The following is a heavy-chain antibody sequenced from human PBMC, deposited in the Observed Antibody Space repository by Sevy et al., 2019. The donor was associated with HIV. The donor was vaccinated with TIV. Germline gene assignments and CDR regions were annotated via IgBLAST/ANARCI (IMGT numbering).Heavy chain of an antibody. D-gene: IGHD2-2*01. J-gene: IGHJ3*02. V-gene: IGHV4-34*01. CDR1: GGSFSGYY. CDR2: INQRGRT. Sequence: SETLSLTCAVYGGSFSGYYWSWIRQPPGKGLEWIGEINQRGRTNYNPSVKSRVTISVDTSKNQFSLKLSSVTAADTAVYYCARHCGSTSCSHAFDIWGQGTMVTVSS. CDR3: ARHCGSTSCSHAFDI.